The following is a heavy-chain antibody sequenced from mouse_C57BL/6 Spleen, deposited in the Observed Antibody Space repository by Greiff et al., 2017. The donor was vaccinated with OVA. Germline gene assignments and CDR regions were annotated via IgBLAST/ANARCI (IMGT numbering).Heavy chain of an antibody. CDR3: ARSAQATYYFDY. D-gene: IGHD3-2*02. CDR2: IYPGDGDT. CDR1: GYAFSSYW. J-gene: IGHJ2*01. V-gene: IGHV1-80*01. Sequence: QVQLKQSGAELVKPGASVKISCKASGYAFSSYWMNWVKQRPGKGLEWIGQIYPGDGDTNYNGKFKGKATLTADKSSSTAYMQLSSLTSEDSAVYFCARSAQATYYFDYWGQGTTLTVSS.